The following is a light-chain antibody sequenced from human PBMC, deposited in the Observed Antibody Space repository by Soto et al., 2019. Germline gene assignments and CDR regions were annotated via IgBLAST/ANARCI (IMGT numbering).Light chain of an antibody. V-gene: IGKV3-20*01. J-gene: IGKJ3*01. CDR2: GTS. Sequence: EIVLTQSPGTLSLSPGERATLSCRASQRVSNSYLAWYQQKTGQFPRLLIYGTSTRATGIPDRFSGSGSGTDFTLTINRLEPEDFAVYYCQQYGSSPLFTFGPGTKVDIK. CDR3: QQYGSSPLFT. CDR1: QRVSNSY.